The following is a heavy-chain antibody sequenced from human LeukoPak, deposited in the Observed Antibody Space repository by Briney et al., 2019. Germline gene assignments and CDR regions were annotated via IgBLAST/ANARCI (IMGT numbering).Heavy chain of an antibody. CDR1: GGTFSSYA. V-gene: IGHV1-69*04. Sequence: SVKVSCKASGGTFSSYAISWVRQAPGQGLEWMGRIIPILGIANYAQKFQGRVTTTADESTSTAYMELSSLRSEDTAVYYCARAGYSSSWYKFLMSYWGQGTLVTVSS. CDR3: ARAGYSSSWYKFLMSY. CDR2: IIPILGIA. D-gene: IGHD6-13*01. J-gene: IGHJ4*02.